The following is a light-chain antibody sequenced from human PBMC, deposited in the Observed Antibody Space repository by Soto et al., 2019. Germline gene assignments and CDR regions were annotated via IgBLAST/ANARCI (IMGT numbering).Light chain of an antibody. CDR3: QVWDTNNDHHV. CDR2: YDS. V-gene: IGLV3-21*01. Sequence: SYELTQSPSVSVAPGQTATITCGGNNIGSKSVNWYQLKTGQAPVLVMSYDSDRPSGIPERFSGSNSGNTATLTLSRVESGDEADYYCQVWDTNNDHHVFGSGTKGTVL. CDR1: NIGSKS. J-gene: IGLJ1*01.